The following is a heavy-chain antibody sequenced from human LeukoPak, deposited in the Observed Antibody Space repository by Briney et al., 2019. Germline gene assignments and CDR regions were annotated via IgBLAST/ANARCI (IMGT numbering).Heavy chain of an antibody. Sequence: ASVKVSCKASGYTFTANYMHWVRQAPGQGLEWMGWINPNSGDTQSAQKLQGRVTMTRDTSISTAYMELNSLRSDDTAVYYCTRGQGSSWFDSWGQGSLVTVSS. CDR2: INPNSGDT. J-gene: IGHJ5*01. CDR3: TRGQGSSWFDS. CDR1: GYTFTANY. D-gene: IGHD6-13*01. V-gene: IGHV1-2*02.